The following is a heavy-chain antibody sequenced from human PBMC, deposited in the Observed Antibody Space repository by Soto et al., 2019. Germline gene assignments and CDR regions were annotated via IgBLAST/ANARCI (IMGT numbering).Heavy chain of an antibody. Sequence: SQTLSLTCVISGDSVSSNSAAWNCISQSPSRGLEWLGRTYYRSKWYNDYAVSVKSRITINPDTSKNQFSLQLNSVTPEDTAVYYCARGYCSSTSCSMFDYWGQGTLVTVSS. V-gene: IGHV6-1*01. CDR1: GDSVSSNSAA. J-gene: IGHJ4*02. CDR2: TYYRSKWYN. D-gene: IGHD2-2*01. CDR3: ARGYCSSTSCSMFDY.